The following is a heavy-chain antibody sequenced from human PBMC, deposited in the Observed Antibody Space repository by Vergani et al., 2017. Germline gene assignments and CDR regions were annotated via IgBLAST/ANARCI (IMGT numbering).Heavy chain of an antibody. Sequence: QVQLQESGPGLVKPSQTLSLTCTVSGDSISSGSYYWSWIRQPAGKGLEWIGRIYTSGSTNYNPSLKSRVTISLDTSKNQFSLKLSSVTAADTAVYYCAGYGSGSYYSGNWFDPWGQGTLVTVSS. D-gene: IGHD3-10*01. J-gene: IGHJ5*02. CDR1: GDSISSGSYY. CDR2: IYTSGST. V-gene: IGHV4-61*02. CDR3: AGYGSGSYYSGNWFDP.